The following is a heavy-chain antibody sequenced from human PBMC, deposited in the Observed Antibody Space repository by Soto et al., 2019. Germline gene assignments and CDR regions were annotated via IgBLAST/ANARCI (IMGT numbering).Heavy chain of an antibody. V-gene: IGHV1-69*12. Sequence: QVQLVQSGAEVKKPGSSVKVSCKASGGTFSSYAISWVRQAPGQGLEWMGGIIPIFGTANYAQKFQGRVTITADESTSTAYMELSSLRSEDTAVYYCARMGRGSGYDFAANFDYWGQGTLVTVSS. CDR2: IIPIFGTA. J-gene: IGHJ4*02. D-gene: IGHD5-12*01. CDR3: ARMGRGSGYDFAANFDY. CDR1: GGTFSSYA.